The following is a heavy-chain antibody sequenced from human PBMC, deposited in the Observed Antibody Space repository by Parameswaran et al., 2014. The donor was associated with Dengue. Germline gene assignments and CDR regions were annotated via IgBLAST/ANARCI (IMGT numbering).Heavy chain of an antibody. J-gene: IGHJ4*02. V-gene: IGHV4-34*01. D-gene: IGHD1-20*01. Sequence: VRQTPGKGLEWIGEINHSGSTNCNPSLKSRVTMSVDTSKNQFSLKPSSVTAADTAVYYCARIGGGYNWNPGYWGQGTPGHRLL. CDR2: INHSGST. CDR3: ARIGGGYNWNPGY.